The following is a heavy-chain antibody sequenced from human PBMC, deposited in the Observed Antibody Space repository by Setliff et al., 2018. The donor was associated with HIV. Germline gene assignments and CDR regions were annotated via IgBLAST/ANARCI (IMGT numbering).Heavy chain of an antibody. Sequence: PGGSLRLSCAASGFTFSTSWMTWVRQAPGKGLEWVANIKQDGSEKYYVDSVMGRFAISRDNAKNSLYLQMNSLRAEDTAVYYCARVGDYSHKDWGQGTLVTVSS. CDR3: ARVGDYSHKD. CDR1: GFTFSTSW. J-gene: IGHJ4*02. D-gene: IGHD2-15*01. CDR2: IKQDGSEK. V-gene: IGHV3-7*03.